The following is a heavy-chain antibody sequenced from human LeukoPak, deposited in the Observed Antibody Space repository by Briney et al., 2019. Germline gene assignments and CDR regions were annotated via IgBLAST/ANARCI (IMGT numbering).Heavy chain of an antibody. Sequence: PSETLSLTCTVSGGSISSSSYYWGWIRQPPGKGLEWIGSIYYSGSTNYNPSLKSRVTISVDTSKNQFSLKLSSVTAADTAVYYCASIAAAGTRDYWGQGTLVTVSS. CDR3: ASIAAAGTRDY. J-gene: IGHJ4*02. CDR2: IYYSGST. D-gene: IGHD6-13*01. CDR1: GGSISSSSYY. V-gene: IGHV4-39*07.